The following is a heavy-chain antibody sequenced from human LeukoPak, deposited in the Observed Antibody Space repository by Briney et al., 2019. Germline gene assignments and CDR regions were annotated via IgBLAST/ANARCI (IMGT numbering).Heavy chain of an antibody. Sequence: GASVKVSCKASGYTFTSYAMNWVRQSPGQGLEWMGWINPNSGGTNYAQKFQGRVTMTRDTSISTAYMELSRLRSDDTAVYYCARAQGLGRFDPWGQGTLVTVSS. CDR3: ARAQGLGRFDP. J-gene: IGHJ5*02. CDR1: GYTFTSYA. V-gene: IGHV1-2*02. D-gene: IGHD5-12*01. CDR2: INPNSGGT.